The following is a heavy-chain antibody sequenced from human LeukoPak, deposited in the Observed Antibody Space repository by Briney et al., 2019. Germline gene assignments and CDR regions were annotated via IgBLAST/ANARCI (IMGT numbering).Heavy chain of an antibody. CDR2: INIGGTNT. Sequence: GGSLRLSCAASGFTFNDYYMSWIRQAPGKGLEWLSYINIGGTNTHYADSVKGRFTIPRDNAKKSLYLEMNNLRAEDTAVYYCATDGAGFDTWGQGVLVTVSS. CDR3: ATDGAGFDT. V-gene: IGHV3-11*01. CDR1: GFTFNDYY. J-gene: IGHJ5*02.